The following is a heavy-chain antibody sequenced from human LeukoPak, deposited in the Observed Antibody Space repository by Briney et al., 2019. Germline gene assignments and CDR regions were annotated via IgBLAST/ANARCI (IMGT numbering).Heavy chain of an antibody. V-gene: IGHV4-39*01. CDR1: GGSISSSSYY. D-gene: IGHD6-6*01. Sequence: SETLSLTCTVSGGSISSSSYYWGWIRQPPGKGLEWIGSIYYSGSTSYNPSLKSRVTISVDTSKNQFSLKLSSVTAADTAVYYCAKIQLVSVRGYYYMDVWGKGTTVTVSS. J-gene: IGHJ6*03. CDR3: AKIQLVSVRGYYYMDV. CDR2: IYYSGST.